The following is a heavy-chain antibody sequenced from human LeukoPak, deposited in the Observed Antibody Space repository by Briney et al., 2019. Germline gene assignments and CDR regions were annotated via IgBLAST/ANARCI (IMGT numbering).Heavy chain of an antibody. CDR2: IIPILGIA. D-gene: IGHD2-15*01. J-gene: IGHJ4*02. V-gene: IGHV1-69*04. CDR1: GGTFSSYA. CDR3: ARVDGSPDY. Sequence: GSSVKVSCKASGGTFSSYAISWVRQAPGQGLEWMGRIIPILGIANYAQKFQGRVTITRDTSINTAYMELSSLRSEDTAIYYCARVDGSPDYWGQGTLVTVSS.